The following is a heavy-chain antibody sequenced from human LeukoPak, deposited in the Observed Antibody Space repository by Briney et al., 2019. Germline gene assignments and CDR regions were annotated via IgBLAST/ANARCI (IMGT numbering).Heavy chain of an antibody. D-gene: IGHD3-3*01. Sequence: PSETLSLTCTVSGGSISSGSYYWSWIRQPAGKGLEWIGRIYTSGSTNYNPSLKSRVTISVDTSQNQFSLKLSSVTAADTAVYYCVASVYYDFWSGYFGGYWGQGTLVTVSS. CDR1: GGSISSGSYY. J-gene: IGHJ4*02. CDR2: IYTSGST. V-gene: IGHV4-61*02. CDR3: VASVYYDFWSGYFGGY.